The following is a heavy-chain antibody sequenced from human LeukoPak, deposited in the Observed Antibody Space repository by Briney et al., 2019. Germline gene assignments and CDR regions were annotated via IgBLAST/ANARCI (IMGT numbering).Heavy chain of an antibody. CDR3: ARALVLYFDY. CDR1: GGSISSYY. D-gene: IGHD2-2*02. J-gene: IGHJ4*02. V-gene: IGHV4-59*01. CDR2: IYYSGST. Sequence: SETLSLTCTVSGGSISSYYWSWIRQPPGKGLEWIGYIYYSGSTNYNPSLKSRVTISVDTSKHQFSLKLNSVTAADTAVHYCARALVLYFDYWGQGTLVTVSS.